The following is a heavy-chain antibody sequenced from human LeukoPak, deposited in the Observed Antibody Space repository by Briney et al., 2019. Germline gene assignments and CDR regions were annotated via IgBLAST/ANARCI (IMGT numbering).Heavy chain of an antibody. D-gene: IGHD1-26*01. CDR3: ANSPMVGATGGGPSFDY. CDR1: GFTFSSYA. J-gene: IGHJ4*02. Sequence: GGSLRLSCAASGFTFSSYAMSWVRQAPGKGLEWVSAISGSGGSTYYADSVKGRFTISRDNSKNTLYLQMNSLRAEDTAVYYCANSPMVGATGGGPSFDYWGQGTLVTVSS. V-gene: IGHV3-23*01. CDR2: ISGSGGST.